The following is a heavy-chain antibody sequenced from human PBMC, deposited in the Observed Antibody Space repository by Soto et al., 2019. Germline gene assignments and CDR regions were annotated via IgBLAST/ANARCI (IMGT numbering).Heavy chain of an antibody. D-gene: IGHD2-2*01. CDR2: IIPRSAKS. CDR1: GYTFSTYS. Sequence: SLKVSCKSSGYTFSTYSITWMRQVPGQGLEWMGGIIPRSAKSNYAQKFQGRVTITADESTSTAYMELSSLRSEDTAVYYCAREGLVLVPTTVNSDYYYYAMDVWGQGTTVTVS. J-gene: IGHJ6*02. CDR3: AREGLVLVPTTVNSDYYYYAMDV. V-gene: IGHV1-69*13.